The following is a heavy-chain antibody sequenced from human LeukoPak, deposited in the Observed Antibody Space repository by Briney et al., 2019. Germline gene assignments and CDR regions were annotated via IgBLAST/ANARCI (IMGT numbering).Heavy chain of an antibody. CDR2: ISYDGSTK. CDR3: AKSPSQATVTTVYRF. CDR1: GFTFSSYG. J-gene: IGHJ4*02. V-gene: IGHV3-30*18. Sequence: GGSLRLSCAASGFTFSSYGMHWVRQAPGEGLEWVAVISYDGSTKYYADSVKGRFTISRDNSKIMLYLQMNSLRPEDTAVYYCAKSPSQATVTTVYRFWGQGTLVTVSS. D-gene: IGHD4-11*01.